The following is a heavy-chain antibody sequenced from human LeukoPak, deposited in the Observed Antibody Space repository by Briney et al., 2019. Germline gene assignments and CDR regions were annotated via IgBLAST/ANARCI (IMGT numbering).Heavy chain of an antibody. Sequence: SDTLSLTCAVSGYSISTSNWWGWIRQSPGKGLEWIGYIYYTGGTYYNPSLKSRVTMSVDTSKNQFSLKLSSVTAVDTAVYYCARYDILTGLQGGFFDYWGQGTLVTVSS. J-gene: IGHJ4*02. V-gene: IGHV4-28*01. D-gene: IGHD3-9*01. CDR3: ARYDILTGLQGGFFDY. CDR2: IYYTGGT. CDR1: GYSISTSNW.